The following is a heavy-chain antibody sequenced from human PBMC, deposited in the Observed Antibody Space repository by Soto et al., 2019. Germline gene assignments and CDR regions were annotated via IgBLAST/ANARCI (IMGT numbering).Heavy chain of an antibody. D-gene: IGHD3-10*01. Sequence: QITLKESGPTLVKPTQTLTLTCTFSGFSLSTSGVGVGWIRQPPGKALEWLALIYWDDDKRYSPSLKSRLTITKDTSKNQVVLTMTNMDPVDTATYYCAHYDDITMVRGVGKNWFDPWGQGTLVTVSS. J-gene: IGHJ5*02. CDR3: AHYDDITMVRGVGKNWFDP. V-gene: IGHV2-5*02. CDR1: GFSLSTSGVG. CDR2: IYWDDDK.